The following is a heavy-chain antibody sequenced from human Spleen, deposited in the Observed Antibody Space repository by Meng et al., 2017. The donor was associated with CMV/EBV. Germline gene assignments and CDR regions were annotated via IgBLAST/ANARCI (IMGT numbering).Heavy chain of an antibody. D-gene: IGHD6-25*01. CDR1: RFTLSPYS. J-gene: IGHJ6*02. CDR2: ISSSGSYI. V-gene: IGHV3-21*01. CDR3: ARGDGDSGAYGMDV. Sequence: GESLKISCAASRFTLSPYSMNWVRQAPGKGLEWVSSISSSGSYIYYADSVKGRFTISRDNTKNSLFLQMNNLRAEDTAVYYCARGDGDSGAYGMDVWGQGTTVTVSS.